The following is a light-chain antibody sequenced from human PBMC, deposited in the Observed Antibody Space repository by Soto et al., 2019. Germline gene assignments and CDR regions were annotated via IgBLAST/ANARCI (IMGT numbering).Light chain of an antibody. CDR1: SSDVGGYND. V-gene: IGLV2-14*01. Sequence: QSALTQPASVSGSPGQSITISCTGSSSDVGGYNDVSWYQQHPGKAPKLIIYDVSNRPSGVSNRFSGSKSGNTASLTISGLQAEDEADYHCSSYTSSSTPVVFGGWTKLTVL. CDR3: SSYTSSSTPVV. J-gene: IGLJ2*01. CDR2: DVS.